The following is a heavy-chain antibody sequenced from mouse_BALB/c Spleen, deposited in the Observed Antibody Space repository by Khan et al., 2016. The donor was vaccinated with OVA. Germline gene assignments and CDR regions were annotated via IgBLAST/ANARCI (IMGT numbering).Heavy chain of an antibody. CDR2: ISYSGST. CDR1: GYSITSDYA. CDR3: ASGRLLLRYTDYFDY. D-gene: IGHD1-1*01. Sequence: EVQLQESGPGLLKPSQSLSLTCTVTGYSITSDYAWNWIRHFPGNKLECMAYISYSGSTTYRPSLRSRISITRDTTKNTFFLQLTSVTTEDPATYDCASGRLLLRYTDYFDYWGQGTTLTVSS. J-gene: IGHJ2*01. V-gene: IGHV3-2*02.